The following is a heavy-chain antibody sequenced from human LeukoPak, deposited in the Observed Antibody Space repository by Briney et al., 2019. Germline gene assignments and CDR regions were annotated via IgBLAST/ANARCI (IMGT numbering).Heavy chain of an antibody. CDR2: IKQDGSER. CDR1: GFTFSSYE. D-gene: IGHD4-17*01. V-gene: IGHV3-7*01. CDR3: ARAGRSVTTNWFGD. J-gene: IGHJ4*02. Sequence: GGSLRLSCAASGFTFSSYEMNWVRQAPGKGLEWVANIKQDGSERYYVDSVKGRFTISRDNAKNSLYLQMNSLRAEDTAVYYCARAGRSVTTNWFGDWGQGTLVTVSS.